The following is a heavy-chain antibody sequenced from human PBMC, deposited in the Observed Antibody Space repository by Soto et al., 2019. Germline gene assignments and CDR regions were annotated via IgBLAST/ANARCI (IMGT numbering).Heavy chain of an antibody. CDR1: GYIFTNYG. D-gene: IGHD3-16*01. J-gene: IGHJ4*02. V-gene: IGHV1-18*01. CDR3: VRGDGGYFDQ. Sequence: QVQLVQSGVEVKKPGASVKVSCKAMGYIFTNYGLSWVRQAPGEGPEWLGWISAYNGHTKYAPKVQERVTLTTDTSATTAYLERRSLRSDDAAVYYCVRGDGGYFDQWGKGTLVLVSS. CDR2: ISAYNGHT.